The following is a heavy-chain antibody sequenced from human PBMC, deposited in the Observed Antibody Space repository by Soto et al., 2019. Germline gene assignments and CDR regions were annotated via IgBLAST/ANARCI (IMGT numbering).Heavy chain of an antibody. CDR2: IRSKANNYAT. D-gene: IGHD2-15*01. V-gene: IGHV3-73*01. Sequence: PGGSLRLSCAASGFTFSGSAMHWVRQASGKGLEWVGRIRSKANNYATAYAASVKGRFTISRDDSKNTAYLQMDSLKTEDTAVYYCSRLGYCSGGICYSGNAFDIWGQGTMVTVSS. CDR3: SRLGYCSGGICYSGNAFDI. CDR1: GFTFSGSA. J-gene: IGHJ3*02.